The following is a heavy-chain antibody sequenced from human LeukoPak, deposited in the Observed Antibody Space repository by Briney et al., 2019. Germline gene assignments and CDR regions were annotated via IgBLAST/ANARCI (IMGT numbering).Heavy chain of an antibody. Sequence: GGSLRLSCAASGFTFSSYAMSWVRQAPGKGLEWVSAISGSGGSTYYADSVKGRFTISRDNSKNTLYLQMNSLRAEDTAVYYCAKDRARHPSGYDSDNWGQGTLVTVSS. CDR1: GFTFSSYA. D-gene: IGHD5-12*01. J-gene: IGHJ4*02. CDR2: ISGSGGST. V-gene: IGHV3-23*01. CDR3: AKDRARHPSGYDSDN.